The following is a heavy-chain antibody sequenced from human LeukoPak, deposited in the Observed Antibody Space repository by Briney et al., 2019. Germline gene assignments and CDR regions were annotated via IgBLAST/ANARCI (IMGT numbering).Heavy chain of an antibody. CDR1: GGSISSYY. CDR2: SSNSGST. D-gene: IGHD3-10*01. CDR3: ARHYYGSGINWFDP. Sequence: SETLSLTCAVSGGSISSYYWTWIRQPPGKGLEWIGYSSNSGSTKYNSSLKSRVTISVDTSKNQFSLKLSSVTAADTAVYYCARHYYGSGINWFDPWGQGTLVTVSS. V-gene: IGHV4-59*08. J-gene: IGHJ5*02.